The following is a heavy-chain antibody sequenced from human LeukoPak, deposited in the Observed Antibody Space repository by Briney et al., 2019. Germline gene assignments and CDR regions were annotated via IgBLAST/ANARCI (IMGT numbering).Heavy chain of an antibody. CDR1: GGTFSSYA. CDR3: ARGPELERFDY. V-gene: IGHV1-69*05. Sequence: SVKVSCKASGGTFSSYAISWVRQAPGQGLEWMGGIIPIFGTANYAQKFQGRVGITTDESTSTAYMELSSLRSEDAAVYYCARGPELERFDYWGQGTLVTVSS. D-gene: IGHD1-1*01. CDR2: IIPIFGTA. J-gene: IGHJ4*02.